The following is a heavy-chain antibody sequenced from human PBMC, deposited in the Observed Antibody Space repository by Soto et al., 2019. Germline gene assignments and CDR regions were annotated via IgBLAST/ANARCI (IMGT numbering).Heavy chain of an antibody. V-gene: IGHV1-2*04. D-gene: IGHD3-22*01. Sequence: ASVKVSCKASGYTFTGYYMHWVRQAPGQGLEWMGWINPNSGGTNYAQKFQGWVTMTRDTSISTAYVELSRLRSDDTAVYYCARGAYYYDSSGYAFDIWGQGTMVTVSS. CDR1: GYTFTGYY. CDR2: INPNSGGT. CDR3: ARGAYYYDSSGYAFDI. J-gene: IGHJ3*02.